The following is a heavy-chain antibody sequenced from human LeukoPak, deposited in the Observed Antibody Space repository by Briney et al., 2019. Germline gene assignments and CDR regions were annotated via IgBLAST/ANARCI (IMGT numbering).Heavy chain of an antibody. V-gene: IGHV4-59*02. J-gene: IGHJ4*02. CDR2: VYYTGTT. D-gene: IGHD4-17*01. CDR1: GASVSGYY. CDR3: AKGDYGDSVDYFDY. Sequence: SETLSLTCSVSGASVSGYYWSWIRQTPGKGLEWIGYVYYTGTTNYNPSLQSRVTITVDTSRNQFSLNLRSLTAADTAVYYCAKGDYGDSVDYFDYWGQGTLVTVSS.